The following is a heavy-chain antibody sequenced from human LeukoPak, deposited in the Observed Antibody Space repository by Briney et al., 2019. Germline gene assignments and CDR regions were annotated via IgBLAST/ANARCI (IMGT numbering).Heavy chain of an antibody. CDR1: GGSISSYY. D-gene: IGHD3-22*01. CDR3: ARDVGYYDSSGYYLYYFDY. Sequence: SETLSLTCTVSGGSISSYYWSWIRQPPGKGLEWIGYIYYSGSTNYNPSLKSRATISVDTSKNQFSLKLSSVTAADTAVYYCARDVGYYDSSGYYLYYFDYWGQGTLVTVSS. CDR2: IYYSGST. V-gene: IGHV4-59*01. J-gene: IGHJ4*02.